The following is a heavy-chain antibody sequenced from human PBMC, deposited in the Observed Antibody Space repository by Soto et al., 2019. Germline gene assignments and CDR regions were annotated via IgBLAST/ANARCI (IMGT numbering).Heavy chain of an antibody. CDR3: ARLGATERYYSNDYYYYYYMDV. J-gene: IGHJ6*03. D-gene: IGHD4-4*01. CDR2: IYPGDSDT. V-gene: IGHV5-51*01. Sequence: GESLKISCKGSGYSFTSYWIGWVRQMPGKGLEWMGIIYPGDSDTRYSPSFQGQVTISADKSISTAYLQWSSLKASDTAMYYCARLGATERYYSNDYYYYYYMDVWGKGTTVTVSS. CDR1: GYSFTSYW.